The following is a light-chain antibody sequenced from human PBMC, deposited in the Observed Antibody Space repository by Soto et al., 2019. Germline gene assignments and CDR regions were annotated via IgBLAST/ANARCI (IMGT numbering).Light chain of an antibody. CDR1: SSDVGGYNF. Sequence: QSVLTQPRSVSGSPGQSVTISCTGTSSDVGGYNFVSWYQQYPGKAPKLIIYDVTKRPSGVPDRFSGSKSGNTASLTISGLQAEDEGDYYCCSYAGDYMFVFGTGTKVTVL. CDR3: CSYAGDYMFV. J-gene: IGLJ1*01. V-gene: IGLV2-11*01. CDR2: DVT.